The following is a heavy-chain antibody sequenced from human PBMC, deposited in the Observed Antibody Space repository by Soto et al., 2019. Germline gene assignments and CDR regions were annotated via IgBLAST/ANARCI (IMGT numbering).Heavy chain of an antibody. CDR1: GFTFSSYG. CDR3: TKGVVVITSYFQH. Sequence: QVQLVESGGGVVQPGRSLRLSCADSGFTFSSYGMHWVRQAPGKGLEWVAVISYDESNKYYADSVKGRFTISRDNSKNTLYLQMNSLRAEDTAVYYCTKGVVVITSYFQHWGQGTLVTVSS. D-gene: IGHD3-22*01. CDR2: ISYDESNK. V-gene: IGHV3-30*18. J-gene: IGHJ1*01.